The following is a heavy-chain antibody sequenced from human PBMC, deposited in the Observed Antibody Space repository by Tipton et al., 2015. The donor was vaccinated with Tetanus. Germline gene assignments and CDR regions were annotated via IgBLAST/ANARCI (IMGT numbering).Heavy chain of an antibody. D-gene: IGHD6-19*01. Sequence: SLRLSCAASGFTVTSTYMAWVRQTPGKGLEWVSSIYSGSTTYYRDSVRGRFTISRDSSKNSFHLQLNNLRDEDTAIYFCARAPFDFSAYFDLWGQGTPVTVSS. CDR2: IYSGSTT. V-gene: IGHV3-53*01. CDR1: GFTVTSTY. J-gene: IGHJ4*02. CDR3: ARAPFDFSAYFDL.